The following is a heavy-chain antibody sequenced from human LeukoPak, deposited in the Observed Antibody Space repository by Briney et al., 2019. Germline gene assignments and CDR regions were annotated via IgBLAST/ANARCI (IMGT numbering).Heavy chain of an antibody. V-gene: IGHV4-61*01. J-gene: IGHJ5*02. CDR3: ARDWYCSSSICYTDRNWFDP. D-gene: IGHD2-2*02. Sequence: SETLSLTCTVSGGSVSSSTYYWNWIRQPPGKGLEWIGYIYNSGSTNYNPSFRSRLTISVDTSRNQFSLKVNSMTAADTAVYYCARDWYCSSSICYTDRNWFDPWGQGTLVTVSS. CDR2: IYNSGST. CDR1: GGSVSSSTYY.